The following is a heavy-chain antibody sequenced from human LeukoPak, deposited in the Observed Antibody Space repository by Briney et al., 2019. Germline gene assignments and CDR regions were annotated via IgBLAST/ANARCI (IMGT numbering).Heavy chain of an antibody. CDR3: ARRYNWKSYYYMDV. Sequence: SETLSLTCTVSGGSISSYYWTWIRQPPGKGLEWIGYIYSSGSTNYSPSLKSRVTISVDTSKNQFSLKLSSVTAADTAVYYCARRYNWKSYYYMDVWGKGTTVTVSS. D-gene: IGHD1-20*01. V-gene: IGHV4-59*01. J-gene: IGHJ6*03. CDR1: GGSISSYY. CDR2: IYSSGST.